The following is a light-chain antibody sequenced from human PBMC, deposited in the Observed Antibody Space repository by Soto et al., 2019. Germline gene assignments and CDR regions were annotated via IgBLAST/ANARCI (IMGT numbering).Light chain of an antibody. CDR1: ALSKQY. J-gene: IGLJ1*01. CDR3: QSADNSGSNYV. V-gene: IGLV3-25*01. CDR2: KDN. Sequence: SPGQTARITCFGDALSKQYVSWYQQRPGQAHILVIYKDNERPSGFPERFSGSTSGTTVTLTIGGVQAEDEADYFCQSADNSGSNYVFGTGTKVTVL.